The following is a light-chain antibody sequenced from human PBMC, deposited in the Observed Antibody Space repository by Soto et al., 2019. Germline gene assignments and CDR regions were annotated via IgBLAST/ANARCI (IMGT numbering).Light chain of an antibody. V-gene: IGKV4-1*01. J-gene: IGKJ4*01. CDR2: WAS. CDR3: QQYYATPLT. Sequence: DIVVTQSPESLAVSLGERATINCQSSQSLFYSSDNKNYSRWYQQKPGQPPKLLIYWASTRESGVPDRFSGAGSGTDFTLTITSLQAEDVAVYYCQQYYATPLTFGGGTKVEI. CDR1: QSLFYSSDNKNY.